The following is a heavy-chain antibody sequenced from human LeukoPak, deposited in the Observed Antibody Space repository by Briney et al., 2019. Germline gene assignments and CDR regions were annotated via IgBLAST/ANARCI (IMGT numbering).Heavy chain of an antibody. CDR2: IYYSGRT. CDR3: ARTLPFIGANFDY. V-gene: IGHV4-39*01. D-gene: IGHD3-16*02. Sequence: SETLSLTCTVSGDSISTSNNYWGWVRQPPGERLEWLGSIYYSGRTYYNPSLKSRVTVSVDTSKNQFSLNLYSVTAADTAVYYCARTLPFIGANFDYWGQGTLVTVSS. J-gene: IGHJ4*02. CDR1: GDSISTSNNY.